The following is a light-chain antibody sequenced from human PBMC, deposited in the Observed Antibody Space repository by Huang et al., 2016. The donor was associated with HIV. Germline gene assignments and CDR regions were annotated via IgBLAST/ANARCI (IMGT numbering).Light chain of an antibody. V-gene: IGKV3-11*01. J-gene: IGKJ4*01. CDR2: DVS. CDR3: QQRSNWPAVT. CDR1: QSVISH. Sequence: EIMLTQSPATLSLSPGERATLSCRASQSVISHLAWYQQKPGQAPRLLIFDVSNRATGSPARFSGSGSGTDFTLTISSLEPEDFAVYYCQQRSNWPAVTFGGGTKVE.